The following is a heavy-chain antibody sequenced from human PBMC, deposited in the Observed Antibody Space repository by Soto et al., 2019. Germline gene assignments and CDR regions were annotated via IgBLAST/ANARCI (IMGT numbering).Heavy chain of an antibody. CDR1: GYTFTSYG. J-gene: IGHJ5*02. CDR3: ARAPLQSNWNYLYWFDP. Sequence: VKVSCKASGYTFTSYGISWVLQAPGQELEWMGWISAYNGNTNYAQKLQGRVTMTTDTSTSTAYMELRSLRSDDTAVYYCARAPLQSNWNYLYWFDPWGQGTLVTVSS. D-gene: IGHD1-7*01. V-gene: IGHV1-18*01. CDR2: ISAYNGNT.